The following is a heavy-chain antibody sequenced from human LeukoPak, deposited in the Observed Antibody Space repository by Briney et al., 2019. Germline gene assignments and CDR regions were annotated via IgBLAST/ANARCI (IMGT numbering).Heavy chain of an antibody. CDR2: IIPIFGTA. CDR3: ARDEGYCSSTSCYLFDY. V-gene: IGHV1-69*13. CDR1: VGTFSSYA. D-gene: IGHD2-2*01. Sequence: SVKVSCKASVGTFSSYAISWVRQAPGQGLEWMGGIIPIFGTANYAQKFQGRVTITADESTSTAYMELSSLRSEGTAVYYCARDEGYCSSTSCYLFDYWGQGTLVTVSS. J-gene: IGHJ4*02.